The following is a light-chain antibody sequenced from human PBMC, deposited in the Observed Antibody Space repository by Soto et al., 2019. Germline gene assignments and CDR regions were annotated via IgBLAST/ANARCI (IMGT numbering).Light chain of an antibody. Sequence: QSALTQPASVSGSPGQSITISCTGTSSDVGGYNYISWYQHQPGKAPKFIIYDVRNRPTGVSNRFSGSRSGNPASLTISGLQAEDEADYYCSSYTSSSTVIFGGGTKLTVL. CDR1: SSDVGGYNY. V-gene: IGLV2-14*03. CDR3: SSYTSSSTVI. CDR2: DVR. J-gene: IGLJ2*01.